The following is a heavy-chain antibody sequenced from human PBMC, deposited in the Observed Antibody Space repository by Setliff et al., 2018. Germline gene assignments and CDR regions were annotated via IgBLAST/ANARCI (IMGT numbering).Heavy chain of an antibody. CDR3: VRPGGTTVVARHFDY. CDR1: DDSVTSSRYY. J-gene: IGHJ4*01. D-gene: IGHD2-15*01. CDR2: ISYSGTP. V-gene: IGHV4-39*01. Sequence: PSETLSLTCTVSDDSVTSSRYYWGWIRQAPGSGLEWIGSISYSGTPYYNASVESRVTISIDTSRNQFSLELRSVTVADTATYYCVRPGGTTVVARHFDYWGAGILVTVSS.